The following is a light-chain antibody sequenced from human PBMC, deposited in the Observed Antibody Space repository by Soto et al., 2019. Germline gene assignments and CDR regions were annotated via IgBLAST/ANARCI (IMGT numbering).Light chain of an antibody. Sequence: QSALTQPASVSGSPGQSITISCTGTSSDVGGYNYVSWYQQHPGKAPKLIIYEVSSRPSGISNRFSGSKSGNTASLTISGLQAEDEADYYCSSYTSGSTYVFGTGTKVTVL. V-gene: IGLV2-14*01. CDR2: EVS. CDR3: SSYTSGSTYV. J-gene: IGLJ1*01. CDR1: SSDVGGYNY.